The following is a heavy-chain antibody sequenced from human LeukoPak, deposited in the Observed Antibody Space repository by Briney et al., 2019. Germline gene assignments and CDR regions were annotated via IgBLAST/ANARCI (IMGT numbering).Heavy chain of an antibody. CDR3: ARARISSGYLRLWVFDY. V-gene: IGHV4-39*07. CDR1: GGSISSGSYY. Sequence: KPSETLSLTCTVSGGSISSGSYYWGWIRQPPGKGLEWIGNIYYSGSTYYNPSLKSRVSISVDTSKNQFSLKLSSVTAADTAVYYCARARISSGYLRLWVFDYWGQGTLVTVSS. CDR2: IYYSGST. D-gene: IGHD3-22*01. J-gene: IGHJ4*02.